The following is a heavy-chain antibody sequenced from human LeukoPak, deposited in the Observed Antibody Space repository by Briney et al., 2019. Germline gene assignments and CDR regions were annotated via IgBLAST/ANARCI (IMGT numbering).Heavy chain of an antibody. CDR3: ARGIQLWLQYYYYYYMDV. J-gene: IGHJ6*03. CDR2: ISSSGSTI. V-gene: IGHV3-48*03. CDR1: GFTFSSYE. Sequence: GGSLRLSCAASGFTFSSYEMNWVRQAPGKGLEWVSYISSSGSTIYYADSVKGRFTISRDNAKNSLYLQMNSLRAEDTAVYYCARGIQLWLQYYYYYYMDVWGKGATVTVSS. D-gene: IGHD5-18*01.